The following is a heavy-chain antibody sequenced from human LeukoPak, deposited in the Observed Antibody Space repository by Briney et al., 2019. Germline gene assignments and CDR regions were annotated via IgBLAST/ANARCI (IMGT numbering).Heavy chain of an antibody. Sequence: GRSLRLSCAASGFTFSSYAMHWVRQAPGKGLEWVAVISYDGSNKYYADSVKGRFTISRDNSKNTLYLQMNSLRAEDTAVYYCAREIPGRIAADCWGQGTLVTVSS. V-gene: IGHV3-30-3*01. D-gene: IGHD2-15*01. CDR3: AREIPGRIAADC. CDR2: ISYDGSNK. J-gene: IGHJ4*02. CDR1: GFTFSSYA.